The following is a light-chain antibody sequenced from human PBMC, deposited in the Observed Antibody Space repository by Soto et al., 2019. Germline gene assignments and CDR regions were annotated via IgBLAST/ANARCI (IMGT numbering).Light chain of an antibody. V-gene: IGKV3-15*01. J-gene: IGKJ2*01. Sequence: EIVMTQSPATLAVSPGERVTLSCRASQSVSSNLAWYQQKPGQAPRLLIYGASTRATGIPVRFSGSVSGTEFTLTISSLQSEDFAVYFCHQYNNWPPYTFGQGTKVDIK. CDR2: GAS. CDR3: HQYNNWPPYT. CDR1: QSVSSN.